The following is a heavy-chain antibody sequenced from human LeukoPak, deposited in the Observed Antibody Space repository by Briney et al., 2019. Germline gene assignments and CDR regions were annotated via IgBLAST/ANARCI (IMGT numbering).Heavy chain of an antibody. D-gene: IGHD1-26*01. CDR1: GFTFSSYS. CDR2: ISSSSSYI. Sequence: GGSLRLSCAASGFTFSSYSMNWVRQAPGKGLEWVSSISSSSSYIYYADSVKGRFTISRDNAKNSLYLQMNSLRAEDTAVYYCARDRSLLVGARYYFDYWGQGTLVTVSS. J-gene: IGHJ4*02. V-gene: IGHV3-21*01. CDR3: ARDRSLLVGARYYFDY.